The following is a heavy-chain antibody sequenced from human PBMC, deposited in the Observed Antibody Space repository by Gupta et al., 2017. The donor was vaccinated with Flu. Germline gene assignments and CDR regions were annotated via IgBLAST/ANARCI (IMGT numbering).Heavy chain of an antibody. CDR2: ISSSGSTI. Sequence: LSSYEMNWVRQAPGKGLEWVSYISSSGSTIYYADAVKGRLTISRENAKNSLYLQMNSLRAEETAVYYCARDVQPNDAFDIWGQGTMVTVSS. CDR3: ARDVQPNDAFDI. J-gene: IGHJ3*02. V-gene: IGHV3-48*03. D-gene: IGHD3-10*02. CDR1: LSSYE.